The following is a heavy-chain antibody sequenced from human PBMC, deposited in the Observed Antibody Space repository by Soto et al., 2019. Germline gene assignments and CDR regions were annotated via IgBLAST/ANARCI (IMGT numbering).Heavy chain of an antibody. CDR3: GGNNRYSSPWLGGWFDP. CDR2: IHPGDSDT. V-gene: IGHV5-51*01. D-gene: IGHD6-13*01. J-gene: IGHJ5*02. CDR1: GYSFTNYW. Sequence: GESLKISCQGSGYSFTNYWVGWVRQIPGRGLEWMGIIHPGDSDTRYSPFFQGQVTISADKSISTAYLQWSSLKASDTAMYYCGGNNRYSSPWLGGWFDPGGGETLVTVP.